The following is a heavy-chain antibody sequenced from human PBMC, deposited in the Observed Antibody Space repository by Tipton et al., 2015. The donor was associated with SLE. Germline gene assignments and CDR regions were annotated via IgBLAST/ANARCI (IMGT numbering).Heavy chain of an antibody. Sequence: TLSLTCTVSGGSISSSSYYWGWIRQPPGKGLEWIGSIYYSGSTYYNPSLKSRVTISVDTSKNQFSLKLSSVTAADTAVYYCAREGDIAATKAFDIWGQGTMVTVSS. CDR2: IYYSGST. J-gene: IGHJ3*02. CDR1: GGSISSSSYY. V-gene: IGHV4-39*07. CDR3: AREGDIAATKAFDI. D-gene: IGHD5-12*01.